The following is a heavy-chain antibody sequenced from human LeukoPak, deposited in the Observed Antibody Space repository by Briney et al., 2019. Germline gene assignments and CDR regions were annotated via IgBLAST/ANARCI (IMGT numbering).Heavy chain of an antibody. D-gene: IGHD6-19*01. Sequence: ASVKVSCKASGYTFTGYYMHWVRQAPGQGLEWMGRINPNSGNTGYAQKFQGRVTMTRNTSISTAYMELSSLRSEDTAVYYCARGRTSIAVAGRGAFGYWGQGTLVTVSS. V-gene: IGHV1-8*02. CDR1: GYTFTGYY. CDR3: ARGRTSIAVAGRGAFGY. J-gene: IGHJ4*02. CDR2: INPNSGNT.